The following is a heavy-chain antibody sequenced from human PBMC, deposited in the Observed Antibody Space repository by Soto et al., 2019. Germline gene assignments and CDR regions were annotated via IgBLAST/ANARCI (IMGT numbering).Heavy chain of an antibody. CDR1: GGTFSSYA. D-gene: IGHD3-10*01. CDR3: ARSAPTESEAAFDI. V-gene: IGHV1-69*13. Sequence: ASVKVSCKASGGTFSSYAISWVRQAPGQGLEWMGGIIPIFGTANYAQKFQGRVTITADESTSTAYMELGSLRSEDTAVYYCARSAPTESEAAFDIWGQGTMVTVSS. J-gene: IGHJ3*02. CDR2: IIPIFGTA.